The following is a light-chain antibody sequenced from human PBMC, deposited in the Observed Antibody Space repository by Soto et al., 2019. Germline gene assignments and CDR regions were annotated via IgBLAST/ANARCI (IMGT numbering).Light chain of an antibody. CDR3: QQCNNWPYT. CDR1: QRVRSN. CDR2: DAS. J-gene: IGKJ2*01. Sequence: EVVMTQSPATLSVSAGESATLSCRASQRVRSNLVWYQQKPGQAPRLLIYDASTRATGIPGRFSGSGSGTEFTLIISSLQSEDFALYFCQQCNNWPYTFGRGTKLEIK. V-gene: IGKV3-15*01.